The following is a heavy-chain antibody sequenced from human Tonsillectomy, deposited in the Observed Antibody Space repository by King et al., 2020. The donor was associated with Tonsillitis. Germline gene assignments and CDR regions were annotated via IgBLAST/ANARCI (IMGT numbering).Heavy chain of an antibody. Sequence: QLQESGPGLVKPSETLSLTCTVSGGSINSYYWSWIRQPPGEGLEWIGYIYYSGSTNYNPSLKSRVSISVDTAKNQFSLNLTSVTAADTAVYYCARRGGGWSHFDYWGQGTLVTVSS. CDR3: ARRGGGWSHFDY. CDR2: IYYSGST. CDR1: GGSINSYY. J-gene: IGHJ4*02. V-gene: IGHV4-59*01. D-gene: IGHD6-19*01.